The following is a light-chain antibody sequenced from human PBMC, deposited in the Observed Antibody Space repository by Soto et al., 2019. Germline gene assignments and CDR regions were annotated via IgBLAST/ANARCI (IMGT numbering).Light chain of an antibody. CDR1: SSDIGAYNV. J-gene: IGLJ2*01. CDR2: DVN. V-gene: IGLV2-14*03. Sequence: QSALTQPASVSGSPGQWITISCTGTSSDIGAYNVVSWYQQHPGKAPKLMLYDVNIRPSGVSNRFSGSKSGNTASLTISRLQAEDEADYYCTSGTTITTMIFGGGTQLTVL. CDR3: TSGTTITTMI.